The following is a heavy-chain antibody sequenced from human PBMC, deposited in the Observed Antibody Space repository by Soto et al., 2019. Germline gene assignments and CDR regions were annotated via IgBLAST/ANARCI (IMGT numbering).Heavy chain of an antibody. Sequence: QVQLVESGGGVVQPGRSLRLSCAASGFTFSSYAMHWVRQAPGKGLEWVAVISYDGSNKYYADSVKGRFTISRDNSKNTLYLQRNSLRAEDTAVYYCASLGNTYYYGSGSFRNWFDPWGQGTLVTDSP. J-gene: IGHJ5*02. CDR3: ASLGNTYYYGSGSFRNWFDP. CDR2: ISYDGSNK. D-gene: IGHD3-10*01. CDR1: GFTFSSYA. V-gene: IGHV3-30-3*01.